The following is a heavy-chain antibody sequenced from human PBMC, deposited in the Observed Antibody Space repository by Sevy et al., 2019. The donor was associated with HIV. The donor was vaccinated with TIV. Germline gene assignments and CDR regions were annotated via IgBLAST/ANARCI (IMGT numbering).Heavy chain of an antibody. CDR3: AKEGMASGPRLLWIAESLYHFDF. CDR1: GFTFSSHG. D-gene: IGHD3-10*01. J-gene: IGHJ4*02. CDR2: ISYDGSQK. Sequence: GGSLRLSCAASGFTFSSHGMHWVRQAPDKGLEWVAIISYDGSQKYYADSIKDRFTISRDNSKNTLYLQMNSLRPEDTAIYYCAKEGMASGPRLLWIAESLYHFDFWGQGTLVTVS. V-gene: IGHV3-30*18.